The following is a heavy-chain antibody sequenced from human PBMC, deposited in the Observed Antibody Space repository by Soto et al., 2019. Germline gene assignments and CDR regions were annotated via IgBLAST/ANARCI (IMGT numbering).Heavy chain of an antibody. V-gene: IGHV3-33*01. J-gene: IGHJ6*02. Sequence: QVQLVESGGGVVQPGRSLRLSCAASGFTFSSYGMHWVRQAPGKGLEWVAVIWYDGSNKYYADSVMGRFTISRDNSKNTLYLQMNSLRAEDTDVYYCERVYGDTMVRGVSYYSYGMDVWGQGTKVTVSS. CDR2: IWYDGSNK. CDR3: ERVYGDTMVRGVSYYSYGMDV. CDR1: GFTFSSYG. D-gene: IGHD3-10*01.